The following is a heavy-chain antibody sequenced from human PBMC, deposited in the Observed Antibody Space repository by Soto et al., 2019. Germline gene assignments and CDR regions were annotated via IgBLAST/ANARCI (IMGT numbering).Heavy chain of an antibody. V-gene: IGHV3-15*01. D-gene: IGHD2-2*01. CDR2: IKSKTDGGTT. Sequence: GGSLRLSCAASGFTFSNAWMSWVRQAPGKGLEWVGRIKSKTDGGTTDYAAPVKGRFTISRDDSKNTLYLQMNSLKTEDTAVYYCTTGYCSSTSCYQMSAYWGQGTLVTVSS. CDR3: TTGYCSSTSCYQMSAY. CDR1: GFTFSNAW. J-gene: IGHJ4*02.